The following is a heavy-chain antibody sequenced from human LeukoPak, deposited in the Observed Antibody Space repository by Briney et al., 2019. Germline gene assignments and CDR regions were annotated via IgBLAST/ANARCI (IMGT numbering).Heavy chain of an antibody. D-gene: IGHD6-19*01. CDR3: ARDLGMAVALPFDP. CDR2: IYSSGST. V-gene: IGHV4-4*07. J-gene: IGHJ5*02. CDR1: GGSISSYY. Sequence: SETLPLTXTVSGGSISSYYWSWIRQPAGKGLEWIGRIYSSGSTNYNPSLKSRVTMSVDTPKNQFSLKLSSVTAADTAVYYCARDLGMAVALPFDPWGQGTLVTVSS.